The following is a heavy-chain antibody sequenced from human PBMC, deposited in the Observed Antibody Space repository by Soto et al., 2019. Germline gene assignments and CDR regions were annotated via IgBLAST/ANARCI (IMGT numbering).Heavy chain of an antibody. V-gene: IGHV4-59*01. CDR2: IYYSGGT. CDR1: GGSINRYY. CDR3: ARHYDSSGYYSSSFDY. Sequence: PSETLSLTCTVSGGSINRYYWSWIRQPPGKGLEWLGYIYYSGGTNYNPSLKSRVTISVDTSKNQFSLKLRSVTAADTAVYYCARHYDSSGYYSSSFDYWGQGTLVTVSS. D-gene: IGHD3-22*01. J-gene: IGHJ4*02.